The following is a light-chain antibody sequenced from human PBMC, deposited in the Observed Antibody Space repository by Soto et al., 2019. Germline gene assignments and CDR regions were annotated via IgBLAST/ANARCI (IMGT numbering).Light chain of an antibody. CDR1: QSVSSSY. Sequence: DIVLTQSPGTPSLSPGERATLSCRASQSVSSSYLAWYQQKPGQAPRILIYGASSRATDIPDRFSGSGSGTDFTLTISRLEPEDFAVYYCQQYGSAITFGQGTRLEIK. J-gene: IGKJ5*01. V-gene: IGKV3-20*01. CDR2: GAS. CDR3: QQYGSAIT.